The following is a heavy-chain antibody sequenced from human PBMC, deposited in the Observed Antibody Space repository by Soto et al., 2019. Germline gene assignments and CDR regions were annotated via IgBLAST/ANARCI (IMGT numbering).Heavy chain of an antibody. V-gene: IGHV1-46*01. D-gene: IGHD2-15*01. CDR3: ARAGYCSGGTCFHGNCDY. J-gene: IGHJ4*02. CDR1: GYTFTTYY. CDR2: INPNGGST. Sequence: QVQLVQSGAEVKRPGASVKVSCKASGYTFTTYYMHWVRQAPGQGLDWLGIINPNGGSTTYAQKFQGRVTMTRDTSMSTVYLELSSLRSEDTAVYYCARAGYCSGGTCFHGNCDYWGQGTLVTVSA.